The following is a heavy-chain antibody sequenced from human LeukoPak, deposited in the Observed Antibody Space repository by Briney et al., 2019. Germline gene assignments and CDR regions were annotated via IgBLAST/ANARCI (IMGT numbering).Heavy chain of an antibody. D-gene: IGHD6-13*01. CDR3: APSYIADYNWFDP. V-gene: IGHV3-48*04. CDR2: ISSSSSTI. Sequence: HAGGSLRLSCAASGFTFSNAWMSWVRQAPGKGLEWVSYISSSSSTIYYADSVKGRFTISRDNAKNSLYLQMNSLRAEDTAVYYCAPSYIADYNWFDPWGQGTLVTVSS. CDR1: GFTFSNAW. J-gene: IGHJ5*02.